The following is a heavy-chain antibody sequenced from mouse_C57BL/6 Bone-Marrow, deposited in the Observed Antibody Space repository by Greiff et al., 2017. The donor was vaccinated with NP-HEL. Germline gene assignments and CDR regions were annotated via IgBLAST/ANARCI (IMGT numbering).Heavy chain of an antibody. J-gene: IGHJ3*01. Sequence: QVHVKQPGAELVRPGSSVKLSCKASGYTFTSYWMHWVKQRPIQGLEWIGNIDPSDSETHYNQKFKDKATLTVDKSSSTAYMQLSSLTSEDSAVYYCARGGYYGSSPAYWGQGTLVTVSA. V-gene: IGHV1-52*01. CDR1: GYTFTSYW. CDR3: ARGGYYGSSPAY. CDR2: IDPSDSET. D-gene: IGHD1-1*01.